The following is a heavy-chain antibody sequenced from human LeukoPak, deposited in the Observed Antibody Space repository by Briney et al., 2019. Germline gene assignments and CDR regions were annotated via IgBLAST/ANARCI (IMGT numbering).Heavy chain of an antibody. J-gene: IGHJ4*02. CDR2: ISGSGGST. CDR3: ARRDGNY. CDR1: GFTFSSYG. Sequence: GGSLRLSCAASGFTFSSYGMSCVRHAPGKGLEWVSTISGSGGSTYYADSVKGRFTISRENSKNTLYLQMNSLRAEDTAVYYCARRDGNYWGQGTLVTVSA. V-gene: IGHV3-23*01.